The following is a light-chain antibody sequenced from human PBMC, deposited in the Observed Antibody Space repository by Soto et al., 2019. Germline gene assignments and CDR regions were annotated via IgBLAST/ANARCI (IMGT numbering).Light chain of an antibody. CDR3: QQRSNWPPIT. Sequence: ETVLTQSPGTLSLSPGERATLSCRASQSVSSSYLAWYQQKPGQAPRLLIYGASNRASGIPDRFSGSGSGTDFTLTISSLEPEDFAVYYCQQRSNWPPITFGQGTRLEIK. CDR2: GAS. J-gene: IGKJ5*01. V-gene: IGKV3D-20*02. CDR1: QSVSSSY.